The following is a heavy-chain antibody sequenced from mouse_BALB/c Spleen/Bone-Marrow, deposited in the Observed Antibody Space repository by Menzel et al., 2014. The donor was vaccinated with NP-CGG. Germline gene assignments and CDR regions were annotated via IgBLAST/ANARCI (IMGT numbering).Heavy chain of an antibody. CDR2: IDPANGNT. J-gene: IGHJ1*01. CDR3: AFFGDGWSFAV. D-gene: IGHD3-3*01. Sequence: VQLQQPGAELVKPGASVKLSCTASGFNIKDTYMHWVKQRPEQGLEWIGRIDPANGNTKYDPKFQGKATITADTSSNAPFWHCGSFTSGAPAVFSCAFFGDGWSFAVGAAGTAPPVPS. V-gene: IGHV14-3*02. CDR1: GFNIKDTY.